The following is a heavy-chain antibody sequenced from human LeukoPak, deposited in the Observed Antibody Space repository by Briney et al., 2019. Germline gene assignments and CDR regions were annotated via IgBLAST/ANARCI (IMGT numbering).Heavy chain of an antibody. V-gene: IGHV3-30*02. CDR2: IHYDGTNK. CDR1: GFSFSSYG. J-gene: IGHJ6*03. D-gene: IGHD2/OR15-2a*01. Sequence: GGSLRLSCAASGFSFSSYGMHWGRQAPGKGLEWVAFIHYDGTNKHYVDSVRGRFTISRDNSKNTLYLQMNSLRAEDTAVYYCARGVDQEYPLLTYYYYMDVWGKGTTVTVSS. CDR3: ARGVDQEYPLLTYYYYMDV.